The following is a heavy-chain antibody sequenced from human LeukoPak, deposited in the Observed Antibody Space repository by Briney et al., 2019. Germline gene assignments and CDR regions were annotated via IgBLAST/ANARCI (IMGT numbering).Heavy chain of an antibody. V-gene: IGHV3-7*04. D-gene: IGHD1-26*01. J-gene: IGHJ4*02. CDR1: GSTFSSYW. CDR3: GREVPGGATILDY. Sequence: GGSLRLSCAASGSTFSSYWMSWVRQAPGKGLEWVANIKEDGSVKYYVDSVKGRFAISRDNAKNSLYLQMNSLRADDTAVYYCGREVPGGATILDYWGQGTLVTVSS. CDR2: IKEDGSVK.